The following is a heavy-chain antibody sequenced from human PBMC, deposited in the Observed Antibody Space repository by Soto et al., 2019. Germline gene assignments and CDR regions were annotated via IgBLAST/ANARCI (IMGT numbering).Heavy chain of an antibody. CDR2: IFSNDEK. Sequence: QVTLKESGPVLVKPTETLTLTCTVSGFSLSNARMGVSWIRQPPGKALEWLAHIFSNDEKSYSTSLKGRLTTSKDTSKSQGVLTMTNMDPVDTATYYCARHGRGVGARPLDYWGQGTLVTVSS. V-gene: IGHV2-26*01. D-gene: IGHD1-26*01. J-gene: IGHJ4*02. CDR3: ARHGRGVGARPLDY. CDR1: GFSLSNARMG.